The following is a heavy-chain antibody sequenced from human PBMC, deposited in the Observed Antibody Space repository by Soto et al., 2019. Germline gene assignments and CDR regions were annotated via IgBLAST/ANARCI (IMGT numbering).Heavy chain of an antibody. CDR2: ISAFNGQT. J-gene: IGHJ6*02. D-gene: IGHD3-16*01. CDR3: ARGGDYYYGLDV. Sequence: ASVKVSCKASGYTFTSYGVSWVRQAPGQGLEWMGWISAFNGQTDYIQKVQGRVTLTTEASTSTAYMELRSLRSDDTAVYYCARGGDYYYGLDVWGQGTTVTVSS. CDR1: GYTFTSYG. V-gene: IGHV1-18*01.